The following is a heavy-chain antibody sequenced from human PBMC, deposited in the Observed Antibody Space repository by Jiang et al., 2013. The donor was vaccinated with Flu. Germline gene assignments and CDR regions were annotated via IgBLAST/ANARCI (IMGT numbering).Heavy chain of an antibody. D-gene: IGHD2-15*01. Sequence: VQLLESGGGVVQPGRSLRLSCAASGFTFRSYGMNWVRQAPGKGLEWVAVISHDGSNAYYGDSVKGRFTISRDDSKNTVHLQMNSLRVEDTAIYYCAKDRGGYCSGGSCYSVGFDSWGQGSRSSSPQ. CDR2: ISHDGSNA. V-gene: IGHV3-30*18. J-gene: IGHJ4*02. CDR3: AKDRGGYCSGGSCYSVGFDS. CDR1: GFTFRSYG.